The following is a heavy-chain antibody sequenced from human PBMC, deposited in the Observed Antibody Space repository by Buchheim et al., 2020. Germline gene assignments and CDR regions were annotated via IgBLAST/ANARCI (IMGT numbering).Heavy chain of an antibody. Sequence: QVQLVESGGGVVQPGRSLRLSCAASGFTFSSYGMHWVRQAPGKGLEWVAVISYDGSNKYYADSVKGRFTISRDNSKNTPYLQMNSLRAEDTAVYYCAKDGGKELDYWGQGTL. CDR3: AKDGGKELDY. CDR1: GFTFSSYG. V-gene: IGHV3-30*18. D-gene: IGHD3-16*01. CDR2: ISYDGSNK. J-gene: IGHJ4*02.